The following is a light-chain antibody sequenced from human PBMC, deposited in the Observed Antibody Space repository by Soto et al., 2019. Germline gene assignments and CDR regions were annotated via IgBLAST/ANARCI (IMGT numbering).Light chain of an antibody. J-gene: IGKJ2*01. V-gene: IGKV3-20*01. CDR3: QQYGSSPEYT. Sequence: EIVLTQSPGTLSLSPGERATLSCRASQSVSSSYLAWYQQKPGQAPRLLIYGASSRATGIPDRFSGSGSGTDFTLTISRLEPEDFAVYYCQQYGSSPEYTFGQGTKVDIK. CDR1: QSVSSSY. CDR2: GAS.